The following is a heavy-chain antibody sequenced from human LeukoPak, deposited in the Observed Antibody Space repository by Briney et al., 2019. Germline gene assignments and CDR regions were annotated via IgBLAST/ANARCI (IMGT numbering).Heavy chain of an antibody. CDR2: IIPIFGTA. Sequence: ASVKVSCKASGGTFSSYAISWVRQAPGQGLEWMGGIIPIFGTANYAQKFQGRVTITADESTSTAYMELSSLRSEDTTVYYCAGGYSSSWYLYYLDYWGQGTLVTVSS. D-gene: IGHD6-13*01. CDR3: AGGYSSSWYLYYLDY. V-gene: IGHV1-69*01. J-gene: IGHJ4*02. CDR1: GGTFSSYA.